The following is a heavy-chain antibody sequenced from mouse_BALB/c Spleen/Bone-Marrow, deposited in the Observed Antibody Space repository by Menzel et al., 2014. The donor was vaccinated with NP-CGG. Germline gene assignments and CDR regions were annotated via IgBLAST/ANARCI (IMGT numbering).Heavy chain of an antibody. CDR3: ARSPGGIDY. CDR2: IYPGDGRT. J-gene: IGHJ4*01. Sequence: VQLQQSGPELVKPGALVKITCKASGYTFTSYDINWVQQTPGQGLEWIGWIYPGDGRTKHYEKFKGKATLAADKSSSIANMQLSSLTSENSAVYVCARSPGGIDYWGQGTSVTVSS. V-gene: IGHV1S56*01. CDR1: GYTFTSYD. D-gene: IGHD1-1*02.